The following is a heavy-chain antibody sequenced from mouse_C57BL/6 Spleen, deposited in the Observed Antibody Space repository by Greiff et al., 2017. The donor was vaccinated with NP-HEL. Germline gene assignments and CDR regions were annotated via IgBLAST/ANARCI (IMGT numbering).Heavy chain of an antibody. D-gene: IGHD4-1*01. CDR3: AKTPNWDGGFAY. CDR1: GFSLTSYG. CDR2: IWRGGST. V-gene: IGHV2-5*01. J-gene: IGHJ3*01. Sequence: VQRVESGPGLVQPSQSLSITCTVSGFSLTSYGVHWVRQSPGKGLEWLGVIWRGGSTDYNAAFMSRLSITKDNSKSQVFFKMNSLQADDTAIYYCAKTPNWDGGFAYWGQGTLVTVSA.